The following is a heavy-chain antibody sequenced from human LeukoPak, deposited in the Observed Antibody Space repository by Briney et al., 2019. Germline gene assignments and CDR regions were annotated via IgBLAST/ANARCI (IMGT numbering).Heavy chain of an antibody. Sequence: GGSLRLSCAASGFTVSSNYMSWVRQAPGKGLEWVSIISGGGDSTYYADSVKGRFTISRDNSKNTLYLQMNSLRAEDTAVYYCAKGGRGSGSYQGLNWFDPWGQGTLVTVSS. J-gene: IGHJ5*02. CDR1: GFTVSSNY. CDR2: ISGGGDST. V-gene: IGHV3-23*01. D-gene: IGHD1-26*01. CDR3: AKGGRGSGSYQGLNWFDP.